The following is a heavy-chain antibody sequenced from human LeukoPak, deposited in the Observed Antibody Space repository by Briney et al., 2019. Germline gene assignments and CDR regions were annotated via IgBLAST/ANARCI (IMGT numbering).Heavy chain of an antibody. CDR2: ISGSGGST. Sequence: GGSLRLSCAASGFTFSSYGMSWVRQAPGKGLEWVSAISGSGGSTYYADSVKGRFTISRDNSKNTLYLQMNSLRAEDTAVYYCAKDPTQYSSGWYYFDYWGQGTLVTVSS. V-gene: IGHV3-23*01. J-gene: IGHJ4*02. D-gene: IGHD6-19*01. CDR3: AKDPTQYSSGWYYFDY. CDR1: GFTFSSYG.